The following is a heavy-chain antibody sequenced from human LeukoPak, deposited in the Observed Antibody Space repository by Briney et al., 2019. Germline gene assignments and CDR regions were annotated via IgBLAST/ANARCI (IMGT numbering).Heavy chain of an antibody. CDR2: LFYSGST. CDR1: GGSLSSTPYY. CDR3: AKEPTGAKTFDS. J-gene: IGHJ4*02. D-gene: IGHD7-27*01. Sequence: SETLSLTCTVSGGSLSSTPYYWGWIRQPPGKGLEWIGSLFYSGSTYYNPSLKSRVTISVETSNNHVSMILRSVTAADTAVYFCAKEPTGAKTFDSWGQGTLVTVSS. V-gene: IGHV4-39*07.